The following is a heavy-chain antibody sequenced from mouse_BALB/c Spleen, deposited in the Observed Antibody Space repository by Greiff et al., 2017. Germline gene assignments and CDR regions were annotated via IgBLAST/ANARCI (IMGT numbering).Heavy chain of an antibody. CDR2: ISYSGST. CDR1: GYSITSDYA. J-gene: IGHJ2*01. V-gene: IGHV3-2*02. Sequence: VQLKESGPGLVKPSQSLSLTCTVTGYSITSDYAWNWIRQFPGNKLEWMGYISYSGSTSYNPSLKSRISITRDTSKNQFFLQLNSVTTEDTATYYCARSARATDYWGQGTTLTVSS. CDR3: ARSARATDY. D-gene: IGHD3-1*01.